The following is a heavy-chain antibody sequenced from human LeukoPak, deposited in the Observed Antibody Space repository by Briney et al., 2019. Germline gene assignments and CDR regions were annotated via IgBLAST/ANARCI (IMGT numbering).Heavy chain of an antibody. J-gene: IGHJ4*02. Sequence: SETLSLTCTVSGGSISSYYWSWIRQPAGKGLEWIGRIYTSGSTNYNPSLKSRVTISVDTSKNQFSLNPSSVTPADRAVYYWARKIVFEVVRHYFDYWGQGTLVTGSS. CDR2: IYTSGST. V-gene: IGHV4-4*07. CDR3: ARKIVFEVVRHYFDY. CDR1: GGSISSYY. D-gene: IGHD3-3*01.